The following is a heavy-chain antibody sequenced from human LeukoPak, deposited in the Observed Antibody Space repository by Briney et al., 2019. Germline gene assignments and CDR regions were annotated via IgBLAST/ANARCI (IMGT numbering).Heavy chain of an antibody. Sequence: SETLSLTCTVSGGSISSYYWSWIRQPPGKGLEWIGYIYYSGSTNYNPSLKSRVTISVDTSKNQFSLKLGSVTAADTAVYYCARVGVDYSGNVLKYFFDYWGQGTLVTVSS. D-gene: IGHD4-23*01. CDR3: ARVGVDYSGNVLKYFFDY. V-gene: IGHV4-59*01. CDR1: GGSISSYY. J-gene: IGHJ4*02. CDR2: IYYSGST.